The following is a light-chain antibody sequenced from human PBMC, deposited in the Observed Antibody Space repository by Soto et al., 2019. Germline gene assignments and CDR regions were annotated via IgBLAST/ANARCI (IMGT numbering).Light chain of an antibody. Sequence: EIVLTQSPCTLSLSPGGRSTLSFRASQTVNNGYLAWYQQNLGQAPRLLIYGASTRATGIPDRFSGSGSGTDFTLTISSLQSEDFAVYYCQQYNNWPSITFGQGTRLEIK. J-gene: IGKJ5*01. CDR3: QQYNNWPSIT. CDR1: QTVNNGY. CDR2: GAS. V-gene: IGKV3-20*01.